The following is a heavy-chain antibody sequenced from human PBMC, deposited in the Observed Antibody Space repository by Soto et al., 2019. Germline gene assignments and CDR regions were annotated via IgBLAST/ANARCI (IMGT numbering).Heavy chain of an antibody. V-gene: IGHV4-59*08. J-gene: IGHJ3*02. CDR3: ARQYYDILTGSAFDI. D-gene: IGHD3-9*01. CDR2: IYYSGST. CDR1: GGSISSYY. Sequence: PSETLSLTCTVSGGSISSYYWSWIRQPPGKGLEWIGYIYYSGSTNYNPSLKSRVTISVDTSKTQFSLKLSSVTAADTAVYYCARQYYDILTGSAFDIWGQGTMVTVSS.